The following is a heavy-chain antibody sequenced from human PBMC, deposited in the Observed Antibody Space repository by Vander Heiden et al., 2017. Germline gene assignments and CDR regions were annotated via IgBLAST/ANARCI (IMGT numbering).Heavy chain of an antibody. CDR1: GFTFSSYG. Sequence: QVQLVESGGGVVQPGRSLRLPCAASGFTFSSYGMHWVRQAPGKGLEWVAVIWYDGSNKYYADSVKGRFTISRDNSKNTLYLQMNSLRAEDTAVYYCARGDGYNGIDYWGQGTLVTVSS. D-gene: IGHD5-12*01. CDR3: ARGDGYNGIDY. J-gene: IGHJ4*02. CDR2: IWYDGSNK. V-gene: IGHV3-33*01.